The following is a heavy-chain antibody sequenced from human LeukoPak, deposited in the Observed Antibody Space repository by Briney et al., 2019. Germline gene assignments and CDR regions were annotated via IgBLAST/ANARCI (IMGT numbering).Heavy chain of an antibody. CDR1: GYTFTGYY. CDR2: INPNSGGT. CDR3: ARVDYDSSGYYHAFDI. J-gene: IGHJ3*02. D-gene: IGHD3-22*01. Sequence: EASVKVSCKASGYTFTGYYMHWVRQAPGQGPEWMGWINPNSGGTNYAQKFQGRVTMTRDTSISTAYMELSRLRSDDTAVYYCARVDYDSSGYYHAFDIWGQGTMVTVSS. V-gene: IGHV1-2*02.